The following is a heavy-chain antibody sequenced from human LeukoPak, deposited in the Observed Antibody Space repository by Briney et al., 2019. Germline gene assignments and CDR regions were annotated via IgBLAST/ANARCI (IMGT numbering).Heavy chain of an antibody. Sequence: GASVKVSCKASGGTFSSYAISWVRQAPGQGLEWMGRINPNSGGTNYAQKFQGRVTMTRDTSISTAYMELSRLRSDDTAVYYCARGPVVPAAGTNWFDPWGQGTLVTVSS. CDR1: GGTFSSYA. CDR3: ARGPVVPAAGTNWFDP. V-gene: IGHV1-2*06. J-gene: IGHJ5*02. CDR2: INPNSGGT. D-gene: IGHD2-2*01.